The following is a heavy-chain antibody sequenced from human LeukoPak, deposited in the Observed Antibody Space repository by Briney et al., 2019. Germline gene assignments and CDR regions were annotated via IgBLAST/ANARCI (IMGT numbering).Heavy chain of an antibody. J-gene: IGHJ3*02. V-gene: IGHV4-31*03. CDR2: ISYSGTT. CDR1: GGPISSGGDY. D-gene: IGHD4-23*01. Sequence: PSETLSLTCTVSGGPISSGGDYWSWIRQHPGKGLEWIGYISYSGTTYYSPSLQSRITISLDTSKNQFSLELSSVTAADTAVYYCARAAWRGSNARDAFDIWGLGTVVTVSS. CDR3: ARAAWRGSNARDAFDI.